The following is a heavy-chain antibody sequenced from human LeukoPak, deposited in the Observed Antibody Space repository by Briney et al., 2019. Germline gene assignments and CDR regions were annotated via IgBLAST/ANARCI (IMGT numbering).Heavy chain of an antibody. CDR3: ARQSREPLSRDY. Sequence: GGSLRLSCAASGFTFSSYWMHWVRQAPGKGLVWVSLINSDGSSTNYADSVKGRFTLSRDNARNTLYLQMNSLRAEDTAVYYCARQSREPLSRDYWGQGTLVTVSS. CDR1: GFTFSSYW. J-gene: IGHJ4*02. D-gene: IGHD3-16*02. CDR2: INSDGSST. V-gene: IGHV3-74*01.